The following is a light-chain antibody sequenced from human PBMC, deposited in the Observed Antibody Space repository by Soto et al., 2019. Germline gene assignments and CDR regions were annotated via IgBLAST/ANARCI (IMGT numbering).Light chain of an antibody. CDR2: LGS. V-gene: IGKV2-28*01. Sequence: DIVMTQSPLSLPVTPGEPASISCRSSQSLLHSNGYNYLDWYLQKPGQSPQLLIYLGSSRASGGPDRFSGSGSGTDFTLKISRVEAEDVGVYYCMQALQSITFGQGTRLEIK. CDR3: MQALQSIT. J-gene: IGKJ5*01. CDR1: QSLLHSNGYNY.